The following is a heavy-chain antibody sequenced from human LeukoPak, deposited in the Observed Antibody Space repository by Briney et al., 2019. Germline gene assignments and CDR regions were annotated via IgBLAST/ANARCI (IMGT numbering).Heavy chain of an antibody. CDR1: GGSISSSSYY. Sequence: SETLSLTCTVSGGSISSSSYYWGWIRQPPGKGLEWIGSIYYSGSTYYNPSLKSRVTISVDTSKNQFSQKLSSVTAADTAVYYCARLPRDCTNGVCPFYYGMDVWGQGTTVTVSS. CDR3: ARLPRDCTNGVCPFYYGMDV. V-gene: IGHV4-39*01. CDR2: IYYSGST. D-gene: IGHD2-8*01. J-gene: IGHJ6*02.